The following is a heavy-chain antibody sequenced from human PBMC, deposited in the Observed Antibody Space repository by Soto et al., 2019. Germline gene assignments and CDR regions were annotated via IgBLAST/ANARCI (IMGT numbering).Heavy chain of an antibody. CDR2: INGDGGST. CDR3: ARGLYLKYGQDY. V-gene: IGHV3-74*01. CDR1: GFTFSSYW. D-gene: IGHD2-2*01. Sequence: EVQLVESEGGLVQTGGSLRLSCAASGFTFSSYWMHWVRQAPGKGVVWVSRINGDGGSTNYADSVKGRFTISRDNAKNTVYLQVDSLRAEDTAVYYCARGLYLKYGQDYWGQGTLVTVSS. J-gene: IGHJ4*02.